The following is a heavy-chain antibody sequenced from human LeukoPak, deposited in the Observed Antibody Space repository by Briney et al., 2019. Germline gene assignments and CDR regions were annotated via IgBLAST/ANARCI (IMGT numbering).Heavy chain of an antibody. J-gene: IGHJ3*02. CDR2: IYYSGST. V-gene: IGHV4-59*01. D-gene: IGHD3-22*01. Sequence: SETLSLTCAVYGGSFSGYYWSWIRQPPGKGLEWIGYIYYSGSTNYNPSLKSRVTISVDTSKNQFSLKLSSVTAADTAVYYCARDQPLYYYDSSGYYYEWNAFDIWGQGTMVTVSS. CDR3: ARDQPLYYYDSSGYYYEWNAFDI. CDR1: GGSFSGYY.